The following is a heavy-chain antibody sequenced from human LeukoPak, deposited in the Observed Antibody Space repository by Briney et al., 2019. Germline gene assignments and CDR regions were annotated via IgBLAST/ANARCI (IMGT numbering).Heavy chain of an antibody. CDR2: ISGGGGGT. V-gene: IGHV3-23*01. J-gene: IGHJ4*02. CDR3: AKVPDIVVVPATYYFDY. D-gene: IGHD2-2*01. Sequence: GGSLRLSCAASGFTFSSYAMSWVRQAPGKGLEWVSAISGGGGGTYYADSVKGRFTISRDNSKNTLYLQMNSLRAEDTAVYYCAKVPDIVVVPATYYFDYWGQGTLVTVSS. CDR1: GFTFSSYA.